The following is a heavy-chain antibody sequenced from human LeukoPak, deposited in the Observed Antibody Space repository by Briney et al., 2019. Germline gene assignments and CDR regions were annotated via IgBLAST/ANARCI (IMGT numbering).Heavy chain of an antibody. Sequence: GGSLRLSCAASGFTFSSYWMSWVRQAPGKGLEWVANIKQYGSEKYYVDSVKGRFTISRDNAKNSLYLQMNSLRAEDTAVYYCAREYSYGDLDYWGQGTLVTVSS. CDR2: IKQYGSEK. D-gene: IGHD5-18*01. CDR3: AREYSYGDLDY. V-gene: IGHV3-7*01. CDR1: GFTFSSYW. J-gene: IGHJ4*02.